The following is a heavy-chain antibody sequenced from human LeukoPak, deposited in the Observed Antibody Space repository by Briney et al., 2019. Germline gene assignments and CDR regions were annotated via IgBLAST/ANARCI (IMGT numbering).Heavy chain of an antibody. V-gene: IGHV3-30-3*01. CDR2: ISHDGNNK. D-gene: IGHD3-10*01. CDR3: ARWYYGSGGWVLDN. CDR1: GFTFSSFA. Sequence: PGGSPRLSCAASGFTFSSFAIHWVRQTPGKGLEWVGAISHDGNNKFYADSLKGRFTISRDDSKNTLYLQMSSLRQDDTAVYYCARWYYGSGGWVLDNWGQGTLVTVSS. J-gene: IGHJ4*02.